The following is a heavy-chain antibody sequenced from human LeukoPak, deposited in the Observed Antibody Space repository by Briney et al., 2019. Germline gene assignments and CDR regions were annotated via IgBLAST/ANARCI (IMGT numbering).Heavy chain of an antibody. V-gene: IGHV1-2*04. Sequence: ASVKVSCKASGYTFTGYYMHWVRQAPGQGLEWMGWINPNSDGTNYAQKFQGWVTMTRDTSISTAYMELSRLRSDDTAVYYCARARDYVWGSYRFYYFDYWGQGTLVTVSS. CDR3: ARARDYVWGSYRFYYFDY. D-gene: IGHD3-16*02. J-gene: IGHJ4*02. CDR1: GYTFTGYY. CDR2: INPNSDGT.